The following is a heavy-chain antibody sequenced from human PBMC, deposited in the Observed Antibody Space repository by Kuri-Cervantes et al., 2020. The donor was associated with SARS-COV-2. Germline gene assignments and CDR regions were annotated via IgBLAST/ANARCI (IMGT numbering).Heavy chain of an antibody. CDR2: IYHSGST. D-gene: IGHD4-11*01. CDR1: GYSISSGYY. CDR3: ARTVTTTPDY. V-gene: IGHV4-38-2*01. J-gene: IGHJ4*02. Sequence: SQTLSLTCAVSGYSISSGYYWGWIRQPPGKGLEWIGSIYHSGSTYYNPSLKSRVTISVDTSKSQFSLKLSSVTAADTDVYYCARTVTTTPDYWGQGTLVTVSS.